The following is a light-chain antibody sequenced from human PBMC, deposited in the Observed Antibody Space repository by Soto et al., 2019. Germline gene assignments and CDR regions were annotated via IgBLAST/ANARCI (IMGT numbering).Light chain of an antibody. V-gene: IGLV2-14*01. CDR1: SSDVGAYNY. J-gene: IGLJ3*02. Sequence: QSVLSQPASVSGSPGQSITISCTGSSSDVGAYNYVSWYQQLPGKAPKLIIYEVSRRPSGASNRFSGSKSGNTASLTISGLQAEDEADYYCISYTTSSTVMFGGGTKLTVL. CDR2: EVS. CDR3: ISYTTSSTVM.